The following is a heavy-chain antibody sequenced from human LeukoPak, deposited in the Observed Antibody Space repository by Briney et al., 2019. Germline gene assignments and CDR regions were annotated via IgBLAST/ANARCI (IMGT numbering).Heavy chain of an antibody. V-gene: IGHV1-69*04. CDR2: IIPILGIA. CDR1: GGTFSSYA. CDR3: ARDQISGYYLAY. D-gene: IGHD3-22*01. J-gene: IGHJ4*02. Sequence: ASVKVSCKASGGTFSSYAISWVRQAPGQGLEWMGRIIPILGIANYAQKFQGRVTITADKSTSTAYMELSSLRSEDTAVYYCARDQISGYYLAYWGQGTLVTVSS.